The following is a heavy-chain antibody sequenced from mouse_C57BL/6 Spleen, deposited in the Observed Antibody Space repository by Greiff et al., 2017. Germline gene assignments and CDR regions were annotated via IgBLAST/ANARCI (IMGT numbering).Heavy chain of an antibody. V-gene: IGHV1-26*01. J-gene: IGHJ2*01. CDR2: INPNNGGT. CDR1: GYTFTDYY. D-gene: IGHD2-4*01. CDR3: ATDYDGRDYVDY. Sequence: EVQLQQSGPELVKPGASVKISCKASGYTFTDYYMNWVKQSHGKSLEWIGDINPNNGGTSYNQKFKGKATLTVDKSSSTAYMELRSLTSEDSAVYYCATDYDGRDYVDYWGQGTTLTVSS.